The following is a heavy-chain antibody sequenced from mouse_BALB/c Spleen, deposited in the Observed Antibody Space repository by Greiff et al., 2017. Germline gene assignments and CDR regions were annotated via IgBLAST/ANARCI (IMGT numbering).Heavy chain of an antibody. J-gene: IGHJ1*01. CDR1: GYTFTSYT. CDR3: ARTPTATFYWYFDV. CDR2: INPSSGYT. D-gene: IGHD1-2*01. V-gene: IGHV1-4*02. Sequence: QVQLKESAAELARPGASVKMSCKASGYTFTSYTMHWVKQRPGQGLEWIGYINPSSGYTEYNQKFKDKTTLTADKSSSTAYMQLSSLTSEDSAVYYCARTPTATFYWYFDVWGAGTTVTVSS.